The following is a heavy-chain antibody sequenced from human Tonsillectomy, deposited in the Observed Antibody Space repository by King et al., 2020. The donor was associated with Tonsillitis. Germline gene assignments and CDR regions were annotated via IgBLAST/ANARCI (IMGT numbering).Heavy chain of an antibody. D-gene: IGHD3-3*01. CDR2: IKSKTDGGTT. V-gene: IGHV3-15*01. Sequence: DVQLVESGGGLVKPGGSLRLSCAASGFTFSNAWMSWVRQAPGKGLEWVGRIKSKTDGGTTDYAAPVKGRFTISRDDSKNTLYLQMNSLKTEDTAVYYCTTSTYNDFWSGSISYWGQGTLVTVSS. CDR3: TTSTYNDFWSGSISY. CDR1: GFTFSNAW. J-gene: IGHJ4*02.